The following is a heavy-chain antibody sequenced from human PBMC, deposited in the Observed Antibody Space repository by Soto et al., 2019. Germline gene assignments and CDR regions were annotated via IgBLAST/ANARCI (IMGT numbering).Heavy chain of an antibody. CDR3: AKDQSPSIYYDSSGLFDY. Sequence: GGSRRLSCAASGFTFSSYGMHWVRQAPCKGLEWVAVISYDGSNKYYADSVKGRFTISRDNSKNTLYLQMNSLRAEDTAVYYCAKDQSPSIYYDSSGLFDYWGQGTLVTVSS. J-gene: IGHJ4*02. CDR1: GFTFSSYG. V-gene: IGHV3-30*18. CDR2: ISYDGSNK. D-gene: IGHD3-22*01.